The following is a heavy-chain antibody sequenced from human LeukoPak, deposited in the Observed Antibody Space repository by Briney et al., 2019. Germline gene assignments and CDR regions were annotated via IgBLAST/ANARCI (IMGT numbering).Heavy chain of an antibody. J-gene: IGHJ4*02. CDR2: ISSSGSTI. V-gene: IGHV3-11*01. CDR1: GFTFSDYC. D-gene: IGHD3-22*01. CDR3: ATPGRSGYYLS. Sequence: GRSLRLSCAASGFTFSDYCMSWIRQAPGKGLEWVSYISSSGSTIYYADSVKGRFTISRDNAKNSLYLQMNSLRAEDTAVYYCATPGRSGYYLSWGQGTLVTVSS.